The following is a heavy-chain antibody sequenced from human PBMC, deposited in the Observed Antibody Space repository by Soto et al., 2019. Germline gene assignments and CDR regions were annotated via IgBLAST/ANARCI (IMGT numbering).Heavy chain of an antibody. CDR2: IYYSGST. Sequence: QVQLQESGPGLVKPSQTLSLTCTVSGGSISSGGYYWSWIRQHPGKGLEWIGYIYYSGSTYYNPSITGRVALAVDTSKHQVALKLSSVPAAATAVYYCACSIVRGVIDSFDYWGQGTLVTVSS. CDR3: ACSIVRGVIDSFDY. CDR1: GGSISSGGYY. V-gene: IGHV4-31*03. J-gene: IGHJ4*02. D-gene: IGHD3-10*01.